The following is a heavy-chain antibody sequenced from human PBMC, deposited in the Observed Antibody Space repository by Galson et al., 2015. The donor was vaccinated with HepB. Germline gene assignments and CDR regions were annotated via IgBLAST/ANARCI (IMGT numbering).Heavy chain of an antibody. Sequence: SVKVSCKASGYTFTSYGISWVRQAPGQGLEWMGWISAYNGNTNYAQKLQGRVTMTTDTSTSTAYMELRSLRSDDTAVYYCARDQKQWLVNWFDPWGQGTLVTVSS. V-gene: IGHV1-18*04. CDR3: ARDQKQWLVNWFDP. D-gene: IGHD6-19*01. CDR1: GYTFTSYG. J-gene: IGHJ5*02. CDR2: ISAYNGNT.